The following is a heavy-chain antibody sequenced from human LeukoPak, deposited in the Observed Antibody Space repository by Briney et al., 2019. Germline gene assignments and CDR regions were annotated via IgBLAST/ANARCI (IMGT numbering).Heavy chain of an antibody. V-gene: IGHV3-74*01. Sequence: GGSLRLSCAASGFTFSSFWMHWVRQAPGKGLEGVSRIFTGGDNTTYADSVKSRFIISRDNVKNMVYLQMHSLRGEDTAVYYCVREGEYSTLSRGWGDHWGQGTLVTVSS. D-gene: IGHD2/OR15-2a*01. J-gene: IGHJ4*02. CDR2: IFTGGDNT. CDR1: GFTFSSFW. CDR3: VREGEYSTLSRGWGDH.